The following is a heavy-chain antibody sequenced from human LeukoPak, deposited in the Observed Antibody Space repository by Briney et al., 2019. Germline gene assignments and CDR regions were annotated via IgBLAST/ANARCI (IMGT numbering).Heavy chain of an antibody. Sequence: SETLSLTCTVSGDSISGYYWSWIRQPPGRGLEWVGYIHHTGITSHNPSLKSRVTMSMDTSKDQFSLKLSSVTAADTAIYYCARDPIPKYWGQGTLVTVSS. D-gene: IGHD2-21*01. J-gene: IGHJ4*02. CDR3: ARDPIPKY. V-gene: IGHV4-59*01. CDR1: GDSISGYY. CDR2: IHHTGIT.